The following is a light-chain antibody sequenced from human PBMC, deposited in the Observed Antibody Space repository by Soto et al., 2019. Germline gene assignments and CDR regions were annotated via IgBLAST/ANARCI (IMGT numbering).Light chain of an antibody. CDR1: QSLLHSNGYKY. V-gene: IGKV2-28*01. CDR2: LGS. J-gene: IGKJ1*01. CDR3: MQALQNPWT. Sequence: DIVMTQSPLSLPVTPGEPASISCRSSQSLLHSNGYKYLDWYQQRPGQSPQLLIYLGSNRASGVPDRFSGSGSGTDFTLKISRVEAEDVGVYYCMQALQNPWTFGQGTKVEIK.